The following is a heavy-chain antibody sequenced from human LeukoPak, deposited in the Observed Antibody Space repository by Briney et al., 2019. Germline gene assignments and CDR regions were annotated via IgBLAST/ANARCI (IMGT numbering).Heavy chain of an antibody. CDR1: GYTFTSYG. CDR3: ARDWDSRNDYFDP. Sequence: WASVKVSCKASGYTFTSYGISWVRQAPGQGLEWMGWTSAHNDDTNYAETLQGRLTMTTDIFTSTAYMELTSLRSDDTAVYYCARDWDSRNDYFDPWGQGTLVIVSS. D-gene: IGHD1-1*01. J-gene: IGHJ4*02. CDR2: TSAHNDDT. V-gene: IGHV1-18*01.